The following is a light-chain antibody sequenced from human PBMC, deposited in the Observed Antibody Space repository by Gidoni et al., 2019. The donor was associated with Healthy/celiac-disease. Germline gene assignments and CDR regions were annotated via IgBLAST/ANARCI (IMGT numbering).Light chain of an antibody. CDR2: NAS. CDR3: QQRSNWPIT. Sequence: ELVLTHSPATLSLSPGERATLSCRASQSVSTYLAWYQQKPGQAPRLLIYNASNMATGIPARFSGSGSGTDFTLTISSLEPEDFAAYYCQQRSNWPITFGQGTRLEIK. J-gene: IGKJ5*01. CDR1: QSVSTY. V-gene: IGKV3-11*01.